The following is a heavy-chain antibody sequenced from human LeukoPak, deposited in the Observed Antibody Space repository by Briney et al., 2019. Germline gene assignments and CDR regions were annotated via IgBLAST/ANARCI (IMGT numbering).Heavy chain of an antibody. V-gene: IGHV1-3*01. Sequence: ASVKVSCKASGYTFTTYAMHWVRQAPGQGLEWMGWINAGNGDTKYSQKFQGRVTITRDTSATTAYMELSSLRSEDTAVYYCARDGRIAVTSKDKYYCGMDVWGQGTTVTVSS. D-gene: IGHD6-19*01. CDR3: ARDGRIAVTSKDKYYCGMDV. J-gene: IGHJ6*02. CDR1: GYTFTTYA. CDR2: INAGNGDT.